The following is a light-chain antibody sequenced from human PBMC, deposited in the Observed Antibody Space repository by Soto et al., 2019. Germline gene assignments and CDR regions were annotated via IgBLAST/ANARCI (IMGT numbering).Light chain of an antibody. CDR1: QSISTW. Sequence: DIQMTQSPSSLSASVGDXVTIICRASQSISTWLAWFQQKPGTAPKLLIYHASTLESGVPSRFSGSGSGTEFTLTISSLQPDDFATYYCQQYNSYSFGQGTKVDIK. CDR3: QQYNSYS. J-gene: IGKJ1*01. V-gene: IGKV1-5*02. CDR2: HAS.